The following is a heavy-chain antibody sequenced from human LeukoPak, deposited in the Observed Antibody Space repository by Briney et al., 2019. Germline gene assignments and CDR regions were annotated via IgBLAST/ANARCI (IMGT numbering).Heavy chain of an antibody. CDR3: ARDGGQQLVSFDY. CDR1: GFTFSSYS. V-gene: IGHV3-21*01. CDR2: ISSSSSYI. D-gene: IGHD6-13*01. Sequence: GGSPRLSCAASGFTFSSYSMNWVRQAPGKGLEWVSSISSSSSYIYYADSVKGRFTISRDNAKNSLYLQMNSLRAEDTAVYYCARDGGQQLVSFDYWGQGTLVTVSS. J-gene: IGHJ4*02.